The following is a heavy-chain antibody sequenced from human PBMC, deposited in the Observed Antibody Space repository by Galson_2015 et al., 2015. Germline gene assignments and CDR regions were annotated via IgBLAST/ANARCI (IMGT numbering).Heavy chain of an antibody. V-gene: IGHV3-74*01. D-gene: IGHD2/OR15-2a*01. J-gene: IGHJ2*01. CDR3: AALLLSSTYWYFDL. CDR2: VSGDGSST. Sequence: SLRLSCAASGFTFSNYWMHWVRQVPGKGLAWVSRVSGDGSSTDYADSVKGRFTVSRDNTKNTVSLQMNTLRAEDTAVYYCAALLLSSTYWYFDLWGRGTLVTVSS. CDR1: GFTFSNYW.